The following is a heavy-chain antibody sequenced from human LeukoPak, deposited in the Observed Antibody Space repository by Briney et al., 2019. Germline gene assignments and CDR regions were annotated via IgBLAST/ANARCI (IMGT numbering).Heavy chain of an antibody. J-gene: IGHJ4*02. CDR2: IYYTGST. CDR3: ARHDYGSGSFMDF. Sequence: PSETLSLTRTVSGGSISRYYWSWIRQPPGEGLESIGYIYYTGSTNYNPSLKSRVAISVDTSKNQFSLKLSSVTAADTAVYYCARHDYGSGSFMDFWGQGTLVTVSS. CDR1: GGSISRYY. V-gene: IGHV4-59*08. D-gene: IGHD3-10*01.